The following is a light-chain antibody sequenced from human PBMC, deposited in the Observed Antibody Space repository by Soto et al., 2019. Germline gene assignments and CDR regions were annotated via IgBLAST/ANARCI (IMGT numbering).Light chain of an antibody. J-gene: IGKJ3*01. Sequence: DVVMTQSPDSLAVSLGERATINCKSSQNVLYSSNNKNYLAWYQQKPGQPPKLLIYWASTRESGVPDRFSGSGSGTDFTLTISSLEAEDVAVYYCKQHYSTPFTFGPGTKVDIK. CDR3: KQHYSTPFT. V-gene: IGKV4-1*01. CDR1: QNVLYSSNNKNY. CDR2: WAS.